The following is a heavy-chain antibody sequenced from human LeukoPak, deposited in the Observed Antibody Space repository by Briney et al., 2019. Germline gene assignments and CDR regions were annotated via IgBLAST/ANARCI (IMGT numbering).Heavy chain of an antibody. V-gene: IGHV3-30*02. CDR1: GFTFSTFG. D-gene: IGHD6-13*01. CDR3: VGYSKDYPDGY. Sequence: GGSLRLSCAASGFAASGFTFSTFGMHWVRQAPGKGLEWVAFIRYDGTNKYYADSVKGRFTISRDDSKNTLYLQMNSLRAEDTAVYYAVGYSKDYPDGYWGQGTLVTVSS. CDR2: IRYDGTNK. J-gene: IGHJ4*02.